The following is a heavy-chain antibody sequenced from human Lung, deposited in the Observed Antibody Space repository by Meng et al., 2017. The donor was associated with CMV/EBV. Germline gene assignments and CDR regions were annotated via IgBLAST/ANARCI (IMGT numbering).Heavy chain of an antibody. V-gene: IGHV1-18*01. J-gene: IGHJ4*02. D-gene: IGHD1-1*01. CDR3: ARDRATRAYYFDY. CDR2: ISAHNGNT. CDR1: GYTFTNYG. Sequence: ASXXVSXKASGYTFTNYGISWVRQAPGQGLEWMGWISAHNGNTNYAQNLQGRVTMTTDTSTNTAYMELRSLRSDDTAIYFCARDRATRAYYFDYWGQGTLVTVSS.